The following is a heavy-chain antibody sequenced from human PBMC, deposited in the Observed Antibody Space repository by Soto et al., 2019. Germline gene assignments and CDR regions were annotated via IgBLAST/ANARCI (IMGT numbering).Heavy chain of an antibody. CDR1: GFTFSSYG. J-gene: IGHJ6*02. D-gene: IGHD3-3*01. CDR2: IWYDGSNK. Sequence: QVQLVESGGGMVQPGRSLRLSCAASGFTFSSYGMHWVRQAPGKGLEWVAVIWYDGSNKYYADSVKGRFTISRDNSKNTLYLQMNSLRAEDTAVYYCSSSFGVVHYGIDVWGQGTTVTVSS. V-gene: IGHV3-33*01. CDR3: SSSFGVVHYGIDV.